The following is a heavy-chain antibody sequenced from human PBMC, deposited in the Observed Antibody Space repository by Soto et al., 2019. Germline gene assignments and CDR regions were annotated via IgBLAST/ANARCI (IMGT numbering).Heavy chain of an antibody. CDR2: ISGSGGST. D-gene: IGHD6-6*01. J-gene: IGHJ4*02. V-gene: IGHV3-23*01. CDR3: AKEAVYSSSSWDF. CDR1: GFTFSSNA. Sequence: EVQLLESGGGLVQPGGSLRLSCAASGFTFSSNAMSWVRQAPGKGLEWVSGISGSGGSTYYADSVKGRFTISRDNSKNTLQLQMNGLRGDDTAVYYCAKEAVYSSSSWDFWGQGTLVTVSS.